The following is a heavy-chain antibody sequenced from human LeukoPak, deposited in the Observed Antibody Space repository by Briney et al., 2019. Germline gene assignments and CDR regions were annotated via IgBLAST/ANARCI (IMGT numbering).Heavy chain of an antibody. J-gene: IGHJ4*02. CDR2: INGEGSFT. CDR1: GFSLSTYW. CDR3: GRSYYDSSGYGRVVD. Sequence: PGGSLRLSCAASGFSLSTYWMHWVRQSPGKGLVWVSRINGEGSFTSYADSVKGRFTISRDNAKNSLYLQMNSLRADDTAVYYCGRSYYDSSGYGRVVDWGRGTLVTVSS. V-gene: IGHV3-74*01. D-gene: IGHD3-22*01.